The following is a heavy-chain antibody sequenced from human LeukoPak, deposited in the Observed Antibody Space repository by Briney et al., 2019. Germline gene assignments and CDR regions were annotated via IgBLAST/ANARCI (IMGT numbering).Heavy chain of an antibody. J-gene: IGHJ4*02. CDR3: ARLLGGDFDY. V-gene: IGHV4-59*08. Sequence: PSETLSLTCTVSGGSISSYYWSWIRQPPGKGLEWIGYIYYSGSTNYNPSLKSRVTISVDTSKNQFSLKPSSVTAADTAVYYCARLLGGDFDYWGQGTLVTVSS. D-gene: IGHD2-15*01. CDR2: IYYSGST. CDR1: GGSISSYY.